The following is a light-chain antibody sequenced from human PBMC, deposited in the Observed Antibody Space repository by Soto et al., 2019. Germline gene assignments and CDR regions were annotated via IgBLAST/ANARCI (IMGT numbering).Light chain of an antibody. J-gene: IGKJ3*01. CDR2: GAS. CDR3: QPYGSSPQT. CDR1: QSVSSSY. Sequence: EIVLTQSPGTLSLSPGERATLSCRASQSVSSSYLAWYQQKPGQAPRLLIYGASSRATGIPDRFSGSGSGTDFTLTTSRLEPEDSAVYYCQPYGSSPQTFGPGTKVDIK. V-gene: IGKV3-20*01.